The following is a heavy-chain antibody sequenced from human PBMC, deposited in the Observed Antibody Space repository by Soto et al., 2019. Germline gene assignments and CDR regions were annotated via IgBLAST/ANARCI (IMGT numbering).Heavy chain of an antibody. V-gene: IGHV1-69*02. Sequence: SVKVSCKASGGTFSSYTISWVRQAPGQGLEWMGRIIPILGIANYAQKFQGRVTITADKSTSTAYMELSSLRSEDTAVYYCASHIRGYSYGFFDYWGQGTLVTVSS. CDR1: GGTFSSYT. J-gene: IGHJ4*02. CDR3: ASHIRGYSYGFFDY. D-gene: IGHD5-18*01. CDR2: IIPILGIA.